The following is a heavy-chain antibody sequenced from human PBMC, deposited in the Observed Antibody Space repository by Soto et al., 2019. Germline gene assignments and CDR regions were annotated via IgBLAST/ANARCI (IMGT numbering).Heavy chain of an antibody. CDR3: AKDIDFWSGYCDY. J-gene: IGHJ4*02. CDR2: ISWNSGSI. V-gene: IGHV3-9*01. Sequence: EVQLVESGGGLVQPGRSLRLSCAASGFTFDDYARHWVRQAPGKGLEWVSGISWNSGSIGYADSVKGRFTISRDNAKNSLYLQMNSLRAEDTALYYCAKDIDFWSGYCDYWGQGTLVTVSS. D-gene: IGHD3-3*01. CDR1: GFTFDDYA.